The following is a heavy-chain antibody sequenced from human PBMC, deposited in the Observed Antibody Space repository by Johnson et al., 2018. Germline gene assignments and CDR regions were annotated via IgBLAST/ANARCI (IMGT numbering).Heavy chain of an antibody. CDR2: ISYDGSNK. D-gene: IGHD2-2*01. J-gene: IGHJ6*03. CDR3: AKDRGCSSTSCYSYYYYYMDV. Sequence: QVQLVQSGGGVVQPGRSLRLSCAASGFTFSSYGMHWVRQAPGKGLEWVAVISYDGSNKYYADSVKGRFTISRDNYKNTLYLQMNSLRDEDTAFYYCAKDRGCSSTSCYSYYYYYMDVWGKGTTVTVSS. CDR1: GFTFSSYG. V-gene: IGHV3-30*18.